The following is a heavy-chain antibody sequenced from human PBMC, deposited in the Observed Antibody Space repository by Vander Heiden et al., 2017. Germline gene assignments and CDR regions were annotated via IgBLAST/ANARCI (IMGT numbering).Heavy chain of an antibody. D-gene: IGHD5-18*01. CDR2: ISGSGGST. Sequence: EVQLLESGGGLVQPGGSLRLSCAASGLPLSSPALSWVRPAQGKGLEWVSAISGSGGSTYYADSVKGRFTICRDNSKNTLYLQMNSLRAEDTAVYYCAKEFQIGKGWIQLWFPDYWGQGTLVTVSS. V-gene: IGHV3-23*01. J-gene: IGHJ4*02. CDR3: AKEFQIGKGWIQLWFPDY. CDR1: GLPLSSPA.